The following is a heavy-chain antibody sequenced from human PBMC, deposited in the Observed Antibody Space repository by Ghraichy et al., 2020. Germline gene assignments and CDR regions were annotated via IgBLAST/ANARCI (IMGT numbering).Heavy chain of an antibody. J-gene: IGHJ4*02. V-gene: IGHV3-23*01. CDR3: AKDPRITMVRGVIYPYDYFDY. D-gene: IGHD3-10*01. CDR1: GFTFSSYA. Sequence: GGSLRLSCAASGFTFSSYAMSWVRQAPGKGLEWVSAISGSGGSTYYADSVKGRFTISRDNSKNTLYLQMNSLRAEDTAVYYCAKDPRITMVRGVIYPYDYFDYWGQGTLVTVSS. CDR2: ISGSGGST.